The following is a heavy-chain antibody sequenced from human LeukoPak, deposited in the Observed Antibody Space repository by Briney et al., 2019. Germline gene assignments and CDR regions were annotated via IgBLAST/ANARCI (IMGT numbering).Heavy chain of an antibody. J-gene: IGHJ4*02. Sequence: GASMKVTCKASGYTFTSHDINWVRQAPGKGLEWMGGFDPDVGKTMYAQKLDGRLTVTDDTSADTAYMQLSSLRLEDTAVYYCATDMVGYCGDVTCYSEAYWGQGTLVTVSS. CDR3: ATDMVGYCGDVTCYSEAY. CDR2: FDPDVGKT. CDR1: GYTFTSHD. D-gene: IGHD2-21*01. V-gene: IGHV1-24*01.